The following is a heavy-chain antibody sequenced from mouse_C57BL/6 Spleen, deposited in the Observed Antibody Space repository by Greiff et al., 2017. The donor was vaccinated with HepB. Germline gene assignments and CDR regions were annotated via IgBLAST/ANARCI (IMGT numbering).Heavy chain of an antibody. CDR1: GYTFTSYW. Sequence: QVQLKQPGAELVKPGASVKMSCKASGYTFTSYWITWVKQRPGQGLEWIGDIYPGSGSTNYNEKFKSKATLTVDTSSSTAYMQLSSLTSEDSAVYYCARGGNYVEAMDYWGQGTSVTVSS. CDR3: ARGGNYVEAMDY. D-gene: IGHD2-1*01. CDR2: IYPGSGST. J-gene: IGHJ4*01. V-gene: IGHV1-55*01.